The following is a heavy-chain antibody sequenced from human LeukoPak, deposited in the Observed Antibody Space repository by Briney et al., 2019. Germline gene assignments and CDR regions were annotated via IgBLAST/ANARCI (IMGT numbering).Heavy chain of an antibody. Sequence: GGSLRLSCAASGFTFRNYAMSWVRQAPGKGLEWVSTISASDGSTHYADSVKGRFTISRDNSKNTLYLQMNSLGAEDTAVYYCARDPKDNWNDNDYWGQGTLVTVSS. CDR1: GFTFRNYA. J-gene: IGHJ4*02. CDR2: ISASDGST. V-gene: IGHV3-23*01. CDR3: ARDPKDNWNDNDY. D-gene: IGHD1-20*01.